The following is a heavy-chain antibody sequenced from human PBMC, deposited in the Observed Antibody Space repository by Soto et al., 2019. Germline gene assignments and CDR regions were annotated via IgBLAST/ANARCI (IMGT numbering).Heavy chain of an antibody. J-gene: IGHJ4*02. V-gene: IGHV3-23*01. CDR1: GFTLSSYA. Sequence: GGSLRLSCAASGFTLSSYAMNWVRQAPGKGLEWVSTIGGSTGNTYYADSVKGRFTISRDISKNTLYLQMDSLRAEDTAVYYCTKVFNSGNKGYYGYWGQGTLVTVSS. CDR3: TKVFNSGNKGYYGY. CDR2: IGGSTGNT. D-gene: IGHD1-26*01.